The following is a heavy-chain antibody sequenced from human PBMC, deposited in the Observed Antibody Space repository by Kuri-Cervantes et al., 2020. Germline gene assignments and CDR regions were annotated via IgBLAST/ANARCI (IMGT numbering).Heavy chain of an antibody. CDR3: AKILYSSSWYGDY. CDR1: GFTFSSYS. Sequence: LSLTCAASGFTFSSYSMNWVRQAPGKGLEWVSSISSSSSYIYYADSVKGRFTISRDNAKNSLYLQMNSLRAEDTAVYYCAKILYSSSWYGDYWGQGTLVTVSS. V-gene: IGHV3-21*01. J-gene: IGHJ4*02. CDR2: ISSSSSYI. D-gene: IGHD6-13*01.